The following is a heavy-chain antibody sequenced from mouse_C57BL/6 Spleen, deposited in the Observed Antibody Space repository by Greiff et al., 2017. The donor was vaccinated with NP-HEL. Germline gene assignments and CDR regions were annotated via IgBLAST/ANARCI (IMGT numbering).Heavy chain of an antibody. D-gene: IGHD2-1*01. V-gene: IGHV1-26*01. CDR2: INPNNGGT. CDR1: GYTFTDYY. J-gene: IGHJ4*01. CDR3: ARPYGNYVDAMDY. Sequence: EVPLQQSGPELVKPGASVKISCKASGYTFTDYYMNWVKQSHGKSLEWIGDINPNNGGTSYNQKFKGKATLTVDKSSSTAYMELRSLTSEDSAVYYCARPYGNYVDAMDYWGQGTSVTVSS.